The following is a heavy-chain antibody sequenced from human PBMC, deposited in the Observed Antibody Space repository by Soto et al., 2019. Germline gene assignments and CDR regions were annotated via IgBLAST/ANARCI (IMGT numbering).Heavy chain of an antibody. J-gene: IGHJ6*02. CDR2: ISYDGSNK. CDR1: GFTFSSYG. V-gene: IGHV3-30*18. Sequence: GGSLRLSCAASGFTFSSYGMHWVRQAPGKGLEWVAVISYDGSNKYYADSVKGRFTISRDNSKNTLYLQMNSLRAEDTAVYYCAKEIVGSSSWYFYYYYGMDVWGQGTTVTVSS. D-gene: IGHD6-13*01. CDR3: AKEIVGSSSWYFYYYYGMDV.